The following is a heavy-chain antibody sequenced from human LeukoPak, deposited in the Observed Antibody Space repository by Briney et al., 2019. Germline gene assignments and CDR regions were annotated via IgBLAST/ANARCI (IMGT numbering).Heavy chain of an antibody. V-gene: IGHV3-23*01. CDR1: EFTFSDFW. CDR3: ARGSVYYYYYMDV. J-gene: IGHJ6*03. CDR2: ISGSGGST. Sequence: GGSLRLSCGASEFTFSDFWMSWVRQAPGKGLEWVSAISGSGGSTYYADSVKGRFTISRDNSKNTLYLQMNSLRAEDTAVYYCARGSVYYYYYMDVWGKGTTVTVSS.